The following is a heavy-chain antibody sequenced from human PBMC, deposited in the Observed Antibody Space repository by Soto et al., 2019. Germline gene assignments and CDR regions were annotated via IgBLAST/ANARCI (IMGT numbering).Heavy chain of an antibody. J-gene: IGHJ4*02. CDR2: IFYSRSF. V-gene: IGHV4-31*03. Sequence: QVQLQESCPGLVKPSQTLSLTCTVSGASISSGGSYWSWIRQRPGKGLEWFGYIFYSRSFYYTPSPQGRVIITPDTSKNQFSLRLTSVTAALTAVSYCARAPETPPIFGVVRPYFFGSWGQGTLVTVSS. D-gene: IGHD3-3*01. CDR3: ARAPETPPIFGVVRPYFFGS. CDR1: GASISSGGSY.